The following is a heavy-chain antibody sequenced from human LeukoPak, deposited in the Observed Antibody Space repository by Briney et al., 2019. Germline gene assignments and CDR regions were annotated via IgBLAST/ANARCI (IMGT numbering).Heavy chain of an antibody. Sequence: SETLSLTCTVSGGSISSYYWSWIRQPPGKGLEWIGYIYFSGSTNYNPSLKSRVTISVDTSKNQFSLKLSSVTAADTAVYYCARGRDDCNPCRFDYWDQGTLVTVSS. D-gene: IGHD5-24*01. J-gene: IGHJ4*02. V-gene: IGHV4-59*01. CDR3: ARGRDDCNPCRFDY. CDR1: GGSISSYY. CDR2: IYFSGST.